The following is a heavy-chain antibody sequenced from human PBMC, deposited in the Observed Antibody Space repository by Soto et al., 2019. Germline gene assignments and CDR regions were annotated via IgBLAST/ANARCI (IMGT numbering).Heavy chain of an antibody. CDR3: ARGPDHDFWSGYYEGGAFDI. J-gene: IGHJ3*02. CDR2: INEDGSVK. V-gene: IGHV3-7*01. CDR1: GLTFSTYW. Sequence: GGSLGLSCAASGLTFSTYWMHWVRRAPGKGLEWVANINEDGSVKYYVDSVKGRFTISRDNAKNSLYLQMNNLRVEDTAVYYCARGPDHDFWSGYYEGGAFDIWGQGTMVTVSS. D-gene: IGHD3-3*01.